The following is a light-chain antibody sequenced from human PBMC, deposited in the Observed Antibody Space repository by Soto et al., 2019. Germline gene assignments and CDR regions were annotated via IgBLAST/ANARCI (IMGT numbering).Light chain of an antibody. Sequence: QSVLTQPPSASGTPGQRVTISWSGSSSNIGSNYVYWYQQLPGTAPKLLIYRNNQRPSGVPDRFSGSKSGTSASLAISGLRSEDEADYYCAACDDSLSGPVFGGGTQLTVL. J-gene: IGLJ7*01. V-gene: IGLV1-47*01. CDR3: AACDDSLSGPV. CDR1: SSNIGSNY. CDR2: RNN.